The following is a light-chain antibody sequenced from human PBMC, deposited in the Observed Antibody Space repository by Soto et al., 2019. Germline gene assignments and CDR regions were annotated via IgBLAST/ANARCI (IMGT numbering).Light chain of an antibody. V-gene: IGLV2-11*01. Sequence: QSVLTQPRSVSGSPGQSVTISCTGTSSDVGGYNYVSWYQQHPGKAPKLMILVVSKRPSGVPDRFSGSKSGNTASLTISGLQTVDEADYYCCSYAGSYTQVFGTGTKLTVL. CDR2: VVS. CDR1: SSDVGGYNY. CDR3: CSYAGSYTQV. J-gene: IGLJ1*01.